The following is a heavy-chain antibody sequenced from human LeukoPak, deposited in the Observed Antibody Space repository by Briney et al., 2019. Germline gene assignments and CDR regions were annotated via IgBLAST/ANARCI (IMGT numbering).Heavy chain of an antibody. CDR3: ARGLYYYGSGSFHYFDY. CDR1: GFTFSSYS. J-gene: IGHJ4*02. D-gene: IGHD3-10*01. V-gene: IGHV3-48*01. CDR2: ISSSSSTI. Sequence: GGSLRLSCAASGFTFSSYSMNWARQAPGKGLEWVSYISSSSSTIYYADSVKGRFTISRDNAKNSLYLQMNSLRAEDTAVYYCARGLYYYGSGSFHYFDYWGQGTLVTVSS.